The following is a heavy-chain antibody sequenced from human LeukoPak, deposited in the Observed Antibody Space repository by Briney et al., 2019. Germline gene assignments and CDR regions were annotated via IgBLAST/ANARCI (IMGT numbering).Heavy chain of an antibody. D-gene: IGHD6-13*01. CDR1: GGPFSGYY. CDR3: AREVRTAAGTTLDY. Sequence: SETLSLTCAVYGGPFSGYYWSWIRQPPGKGLEWIGEINHSGSTNYNPSLKSRVTISVDTSKNQFSLKLSSVTAADTAVYYCAREVRTAAGTTLDYWGQGTLVTVSS. J-gene: IGHJ4*02. V-gene: IGHV4-34*01. CDR2: INHSGST.